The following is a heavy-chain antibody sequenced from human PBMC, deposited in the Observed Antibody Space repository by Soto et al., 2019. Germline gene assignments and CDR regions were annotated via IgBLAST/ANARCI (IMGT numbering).Heavy chain of an antibody. V-gene: IGHV1-18*01. Sequence: ASVEVSCKASGYTFSSYGITWVRQAPGQGLEWMGWISADNGNTKYAQKLQGRLTMTTDTSTRTAYMELRSLRSGDTAVYYCARDAHRFLEWLLLDYWGQGTLVTVSS. CDR3: ARDAHRFLEWLLLDY. D-gene: IGHD3-3*01. CDR2: ISADNGNT. J-gene: IGHJ4*02. CDR1: GYTFSSYG.